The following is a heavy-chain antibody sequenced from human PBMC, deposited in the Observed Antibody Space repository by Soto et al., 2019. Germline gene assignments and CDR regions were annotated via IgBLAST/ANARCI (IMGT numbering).Heavy chain of an antibody. D-gene: IGHD6-13*01. V-gene: IGHV3-21*01. CDR3: ARDGIAWYSSSWRLNWFDP. J-gene: IGHJ5*02. CDR1: GFTFSSYS. CDR2: ISSSSSYI. Sequence: ALRLSCAASGFTFSSYSMNWVRQAPGKGLEWVSSISSSSSYIYYADSVKGRFTISRDNAKNSLYLQMNSLRAEDTAVYYCARDGIAWYSSSWRLNWFDPWGQGTLVTVSS.